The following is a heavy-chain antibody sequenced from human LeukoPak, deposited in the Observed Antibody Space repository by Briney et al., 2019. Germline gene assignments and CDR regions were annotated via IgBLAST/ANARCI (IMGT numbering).Heavy chain of an antibody. D-gene: IGHD1-1*01. CDR1: GFTFSSYA. V-gene: IGHV3-23*01. CDR2: MGGGGIST. Sequence: GGSLRLSCAASGFTFSSYAMNWVRQAPGKVLKWVSTMGGGGISTYYADSVKGRFTISRDNSKNTLYLQMNSLRAEDTAIYYCAKVGTTGTTAWFDPWGQGTLVTVSS. CDR3: AKVGTTGTTAWFDP. J-gene: IGHJ5*02.